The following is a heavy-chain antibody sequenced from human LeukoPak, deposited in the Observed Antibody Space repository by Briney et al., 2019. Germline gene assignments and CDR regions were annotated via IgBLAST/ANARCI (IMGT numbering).Heavy chain of an antibody. V-gene: IGHV1-69*13. Sequence: GASVTVSCTASGGTFSSYAISWVRQAPGQGLEWMGGIIPIFGTANYAQKFQGRVTITADESTSTAYMELSSLRSEDTAVYYCARWGNYYFDYWGQGTLVTVSS. CDR2: IIPIFGTA. J-gene: IGHJ4*02. CDR1: GGTFSSYA. CDR3: ARWGNYYFDY. D-gene: IGHD3-16*01.